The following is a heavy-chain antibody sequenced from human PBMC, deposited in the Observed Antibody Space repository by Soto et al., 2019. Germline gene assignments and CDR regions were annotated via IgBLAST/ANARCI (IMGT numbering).Heavy chain of an antibody. CDR1: GYTFTGYY. Sequence: ASVKVSCKASGYTFTGYYMHWVRQAPGQGLGWMGWINPNSGGTDYAQKFQGRVTMTRDTSISTAYMELSRLRSDDTAVYYCARVLSGSYFYYYWGQGTLVTVSS. CDR2: INPNSGGT. J-gene: IGHJ4*02. V-gene: IGHV1-2*02. D-gene: IGHD1-26*01. CDR3: ARVLSGSYFYYY.